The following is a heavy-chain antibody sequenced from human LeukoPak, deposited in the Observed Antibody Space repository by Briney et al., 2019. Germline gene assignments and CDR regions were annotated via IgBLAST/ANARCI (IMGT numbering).Heavy chain of an antibody. D-gene: IGHD3-9*01. CDR1: GFAFSDYD. J-gene: IGHJ6*02. CDR3: ARESVPPPSPCRRYSFSYYGLDV. CDR2: ISTTDSTT. V-gene: IGHV3-48*01. Sequence: GGSLRLSCVASGFAFSDYDMHWVRQSPGKGLEWISYISTTDSTTYVAVSVKGRFSSDRDNANNSLDLQMNILSGEDTAVYYCARESVPPPSPCRRYSFSYYGLDVWGQGTTVTVSS.